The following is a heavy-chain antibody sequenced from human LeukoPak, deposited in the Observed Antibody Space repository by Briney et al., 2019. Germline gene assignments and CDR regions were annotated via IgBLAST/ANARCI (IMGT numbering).Heavy chain of an antibody. CDR3: ARDSYSRPSPFDY. J-gene: IGHJ4*02. Sequence: ASVKVSCKASGYTFTSYGISWVRQAPGQGLEWVGWINPNSGGTNFAQKFQGRVTMTRDTSISTAYMELSRLRSDDTAVYYCARDSYSRPSPFDYWGQGTLVTVSS. D-gene: IGHD2-21*01. CDR2: INPNSGGT. CDR1: GYTFTSYG. V-gene: IGHV1-2*02.